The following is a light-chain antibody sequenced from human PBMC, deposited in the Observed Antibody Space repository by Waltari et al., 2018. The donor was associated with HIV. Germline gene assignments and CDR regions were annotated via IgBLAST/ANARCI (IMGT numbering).Light chain of an antibody. CDR1: QGITND. V-gene: IGKV1-6*01. Sequence: AIQMTPSPPSLSASVGDKVSITCRASQGITNDLGWYQEKPGEAPKLLIYAASSLQTGVPSRFSGSGSGTDFTLTISNLQPEDFATYYCLQDFSYPRTFGQGTKVEIK. CDR3: LQDFSYPRT. J-gene: IGKJ1*01. CDR2: AAS.